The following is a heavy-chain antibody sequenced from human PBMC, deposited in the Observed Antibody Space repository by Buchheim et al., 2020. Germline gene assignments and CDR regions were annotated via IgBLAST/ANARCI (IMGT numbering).Heavy chain of an antibody. D-gene: IGHD5-12*01. Sequence: EVQLLESGGGLVQPGGSLRLSCAASGFSFSSYAMAWVRQAPGKGLEWVSAIPRGGAATYYADSVKGRFTISRDDFKNTLDLQMNSLNAEDTAVYYCAKEDGGYGTYDSWGQGTL. V-gene: IGHV3-23*01. CDR2: IPRGGAAT. CDR1: GFSFSSYA. J-gene: IGHJ4*02. CDR3: AKEDGGYGTYDS.